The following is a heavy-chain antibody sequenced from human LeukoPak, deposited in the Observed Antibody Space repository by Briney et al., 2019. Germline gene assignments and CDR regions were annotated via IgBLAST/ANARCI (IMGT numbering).Heavy chain of an antibody. D-gene: IGHD3-22*01. V-gene: IGHV1-69*13. Sequence: SVKVSCKASGYTFTSYYMHWVRQAPGQGLEWMGGIIPIFGTANYAQKFQGRVTITADESTSTAYMELSSLRSEDTAVYYCARGPSGYYFNDAFDIWGQGTMVTVSS. CDR2: IIPIFGTA. CDR3: ARGPSGYYFNDAFDI. CDR1: GYTFTSYY. J-gene: IGHJ3*02.